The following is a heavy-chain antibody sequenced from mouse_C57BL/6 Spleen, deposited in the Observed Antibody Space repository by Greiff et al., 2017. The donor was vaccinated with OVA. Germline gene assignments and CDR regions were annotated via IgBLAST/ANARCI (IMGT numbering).Heavy chain of an antibody. CDR2: ISYDGSN. D-gene: IGHD4-1*02. V-gene: IGHV3-6*01. CDR1: GYSITSGYY. Sequence: DVKLQESGPGLVKPSQSLSLTCSVTGYSITSGYYWNWIRQFPGNKLEWMGYISYDGSNNYNPSLKNRISITRDTSKNQFFLKLNSVTTEVTATXSCAFQLGPVFDYWGQGTTLTVSS. J-gene: IGHJ2*01. CDR3: AFQLGPVFDY.